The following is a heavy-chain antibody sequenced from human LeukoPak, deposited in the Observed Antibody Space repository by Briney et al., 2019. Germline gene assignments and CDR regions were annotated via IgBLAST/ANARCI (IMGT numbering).Heavy chain of an antibody. V-gene: IGHV4-39*07. CDR2: IYYSGST. CDR1: GGSISSSSYY. Sequence: PSETLSLTCTVSGGSISSSSYYWGWIRQPPGKGLEWIGSIYYSGSTYYNPSLKSRVTISVDTSKNQFSLKLSSVTAADTAVYYCARSPAPSSGYYYVGLIDYWGQGTLVTVSS. J-gene: IGHJ4*02. D-gene: IGHD3-22*01. CDR3: ARSPAPSSGYYYVGLIDY.